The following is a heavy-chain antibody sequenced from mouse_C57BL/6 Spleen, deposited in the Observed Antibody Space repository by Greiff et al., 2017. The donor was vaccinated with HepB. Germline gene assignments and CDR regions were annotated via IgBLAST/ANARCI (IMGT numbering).Heavy chain of an antibody. D-gene: IGHD1-1*01. J-gene: IGHJ2*01. CDR3: ARRDGSSRAGFDY. V-gene: IGHV1-80*01. Sequence: VQRVESGAELVKPGASVKISCKASGYAFSSYWMNWVKQRPGKGLEWIGQIYPGDGDTNYNGKFKGKATLTADKSSSTAYMQLSSLTSEDSAVYFCARRDGSSRAGFDYWGQGTTLTVSS. CDR2: IYPGDGDT. CDR1: GYAFSSYW.